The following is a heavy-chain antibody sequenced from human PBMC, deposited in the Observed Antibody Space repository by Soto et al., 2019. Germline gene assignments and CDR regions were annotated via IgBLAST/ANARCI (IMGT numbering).Heavy chain of an antibody. J-gene: IGHJ4*02. CDR1: GGSISSSNW. Sequence: SETLSLTCAVSGGSISSSNWWSWVRQPPGKGLEWIGEIYHSGSTNYNPSLKSRVTISVDKSKNQFSLKLSSVTAADTAVYYCARGPRPPRAAALGNWGQGTLVTVSS. CDR2: IYHSGST. D-gene: IGHD6-13*01. CDR3: ARGPRPPRAAALGN. V-gene: IGHV4-4*02.